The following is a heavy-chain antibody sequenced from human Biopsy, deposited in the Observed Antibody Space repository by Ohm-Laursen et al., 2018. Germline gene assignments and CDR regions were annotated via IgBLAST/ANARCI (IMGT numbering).Heavy chain of an antibody. CDR1: GGTFIGFD. CDR3: AADSGSGSHFRFDY. CDR2: MNPDSGRS. Sequence: SVKVSCKTTGGTFIGFDINWVRQVPGQGLEWMGWMNPDSGRSNWAAKFQGRVTMTRDTSTSTAYMDLSSLRSEDTAVYYCAADSGSGSHFRFDYWGQGALVSVSS. J-gene: IGHJ4*02. V-gene: IGHV1-8*01. D-gene: IGHD3-10*01.